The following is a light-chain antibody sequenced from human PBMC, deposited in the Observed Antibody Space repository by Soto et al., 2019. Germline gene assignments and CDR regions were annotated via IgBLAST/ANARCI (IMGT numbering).Light chain of an antibody. CDR3: QQRRNWPPEVT. J-gene: IGKJ3*01. CDR2: DAS. Sequence: EIVLTQSPDTLSLSPGERATLSCRASQSVSSYLAWYQQKPGQAPRLLIYDASNSATGIPARLSGSGSGTAFTLTISSLEPDDLAVYYCQQRRNWPPEVTFGPGTKVDI. CDR1: QSVSSY. V-gene: IGKV3-11*01.